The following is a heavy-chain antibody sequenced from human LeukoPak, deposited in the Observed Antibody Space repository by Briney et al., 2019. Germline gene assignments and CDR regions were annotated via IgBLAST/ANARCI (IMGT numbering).Heavy chain of an antibody. V-gene: IGHV3-21*01. CDR1: GFTFSSYS. J-gene: IGHJ4*02. D-gene: IGHD2-2*01. CDR2: ISSSSSYI. Sequence: GGSLRLSCAASGFTFSSYSMNWVRQAPGKGLEWVSSISSSSSYIYYADSVKGRFTISRDNAKNSLYLQMNSLRAEDTAVYYCARDPSGYSSTSCHDYWGQGTLVTVSS. CDR3: ARDPSGYSSTSCHDY.